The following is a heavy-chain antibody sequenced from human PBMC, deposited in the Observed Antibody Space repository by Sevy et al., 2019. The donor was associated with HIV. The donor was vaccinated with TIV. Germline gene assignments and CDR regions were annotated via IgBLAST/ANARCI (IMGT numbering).Heavy chain of an antibody. CDR1: GYTFTSYD. J-gene: IGHJ4*02. Sequence: ASVKVSCKASGYTFTSYDMHWVRQAPGQRLEWMGWINPGNGNTKYSQKFQGRVTITRDTSASTAYMELSSLRSEDTAVYYCARDHVSCYGGSGSYWGTGTLVTVSS. CDR2: INPGNGNT. D-gene: IGHD3-10*01. CDR3: ARDHVSCYGGSGSY. V-gene: IGHV1-3*01.